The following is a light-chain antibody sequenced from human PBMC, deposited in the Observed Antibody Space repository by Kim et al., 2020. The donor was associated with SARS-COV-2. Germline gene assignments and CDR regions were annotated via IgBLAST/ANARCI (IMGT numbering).Light chain of an antibody. CDR3: QKYDSAPWT. CDR1: KVINNY. J-gene: IGKJ1*01. CDR2: GAS. Sequence: GTGGDRENNKCRASKVINNYLDWEQQKPGKAPTVLIYGASNLHSGGPSRFSGSGSGTDFTLTISSLQPEDVGTYYCQKYDSAPWTCGHGTKVDIK. V-gene: IGKV1-27*01.